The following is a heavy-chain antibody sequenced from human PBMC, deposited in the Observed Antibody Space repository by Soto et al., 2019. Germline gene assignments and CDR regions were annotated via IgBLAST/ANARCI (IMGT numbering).Heavy chain of an antibody. J-gene: IGHJ6*02. CDR1: GGSFSGYY. CDR2: INHSGST. Sequence: SETLSLTCAVYGGSFSGYYWSWIRQPPGKGLEWIGEINHSGSTNYNPSLKSRVTISVDTSKNQFSLKLSSVTAADTAVYDCARSGLDTARGNYYYYGMDVWGQGTTVTVSS. D-gene: IGHD5-18*01. CDR3: ARSGLDTARGNYYYYGMDV. V-gene: IGHV4-34*01.